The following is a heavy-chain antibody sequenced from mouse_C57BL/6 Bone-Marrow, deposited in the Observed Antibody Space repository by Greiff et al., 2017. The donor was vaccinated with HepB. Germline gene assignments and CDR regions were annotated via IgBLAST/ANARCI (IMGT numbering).Heavy chain of an antibody. CDR1: GFTFSDYY. CDR2: ISNGGGST. CDR3: ARFLYYGSSYEDWYFDV. J-gene: IGHJ1*03. D-gene: IGHD1-1*01. Sequence: EVQLVESGGDLVKPGGSLKLSCAASGFTFSDYYMYWVRQTPEKRLEWVAYISNGGGSTYYPDTVKGRFTISRDNAKNTLYLQMSRLKSEDTAMYYCARFLYYGSSYEDWYFDVWGTGTTVTVSS. V-gene: IGHV5-12*01.